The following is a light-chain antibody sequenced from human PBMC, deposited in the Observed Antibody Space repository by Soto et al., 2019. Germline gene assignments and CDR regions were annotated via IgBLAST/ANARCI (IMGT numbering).Light chain of an antibody. J-gene: IGKJ2*01. Sequence: DIQMTQSPSSLSASVGDRVTITCRASQSISSYLNWYQQKPGKAPKLLIDAASSLQSGVPSRFSGSGSGTDFTLTISSLQPEDFATYYCQQSYSTLGYTFGQGTKLEIK. V-gene: IGKV1-39*01. CDR1: QSISSY. CDR2: AAS. CDR3: QQSYSTLGYT.